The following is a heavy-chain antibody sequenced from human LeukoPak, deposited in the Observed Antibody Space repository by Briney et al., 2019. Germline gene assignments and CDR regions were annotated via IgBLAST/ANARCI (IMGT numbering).Heavy chain of an antibody. V-gene: IGHV1-24*01. CDR3: ATDLATIRKKDY. J-gene: IGHJ4*02. CDR1: GYTLTELS. D-gene: IGHD5-12*01. CDR2: FDPEDGET. Sequence: ASVKVSCKVSGYTLTELSMHWVRQAPGKGLEWMGGFDPEDGETIYAQKFQGRVTMTEDTSKDTAYMELSSLRSEDTAVYYCATDLATIRKKDYWGQGTLVTVSS.